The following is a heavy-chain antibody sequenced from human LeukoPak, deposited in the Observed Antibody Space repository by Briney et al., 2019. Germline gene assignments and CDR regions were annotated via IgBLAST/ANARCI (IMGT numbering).Heavy chain of an antibody. CDR3: ARACDSSGWYWYYYYYYGMDV. Sequence: GGSLRLSCAASGFTFSSYAMSWVRQAPGKGLEWVSAISGSGGSTYYADSVKGRFTISRDNSKNTLYLQMNSLRAEDTAVYYCARACDSSGWYWYYYYYYGMDVWGQGTTVTVSS. CDR1: GFTFSSYA. CDR2: ISGSGGST. V-gene: IGHV3-23*01. J-gene: IGHJ6*02. D-gene: IGHD6-19*01.